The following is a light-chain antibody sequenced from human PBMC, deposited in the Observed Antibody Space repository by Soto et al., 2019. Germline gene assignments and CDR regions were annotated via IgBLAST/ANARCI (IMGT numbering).Light chain of an antibody. CDR2: IAS. CDR1: QSISNY. J-gene: IGKJ2*01. CDR3: QQSYSTPYT. Sequence: DIQMTQSPSSLSASVGDRVTITSRASQSISNYLNWYQQKPGKAPNLLIYIASNLHSGVPSRFSGSGSGTDFTLTISSLQPEDFATYYCQQSYSTPYTFGQGTKVDI. V-gene: IGKV1-39*01.